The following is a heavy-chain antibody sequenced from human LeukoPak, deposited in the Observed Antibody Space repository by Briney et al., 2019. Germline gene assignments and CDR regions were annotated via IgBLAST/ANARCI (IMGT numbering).Heavy chain of an antibody. J-gene: IGHJ4*02. CDR1: GGSFSGYY. CDR3: ARGYGSGSYYKGYYY. CDR2: INHSGST. Sequence: SETLSLTCAVYGGSFSGYYWSWIRQPPGKGLEWIGEINHSGSTNYNPSLKSRVTISVDTPKNQFSLKLSSVTAADTAVYYCARGYGSGSYYKGYYYWGQGTLVTVSS. V-gene: IGHV4-34*01. D-gene: IGHD3-10*01.